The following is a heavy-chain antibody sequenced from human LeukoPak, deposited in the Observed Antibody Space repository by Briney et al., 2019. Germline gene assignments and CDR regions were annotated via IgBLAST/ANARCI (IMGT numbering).Heavy chain of an antibody. D-gene: IGHD3-22*01. CDR1: GGTFSSYA. Sequence: SVKVSCKASGGTFSSYAISWVRQAPGQGLEWMGGIIPIFGTANYAQKFQGRVTITTGESTSTAYMELSSLRSEDTAVYYCARDLYDSSGYYYLDYWGQGTLVTVSS. CDR2: IIPIFGTA. J-gene: IGHJ4*02. V-gene: IGHV1-69*05. CDR3: ARDLYDSSGYYYLDY.